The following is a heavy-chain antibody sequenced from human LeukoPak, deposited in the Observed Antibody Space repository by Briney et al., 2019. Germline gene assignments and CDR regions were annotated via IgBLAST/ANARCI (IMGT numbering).Heavy chain of an antibody. CDR2: IYYSGST. J-gene: IGHJ4*02. Sequence: SETLSLTCTVSGGSISSSSYYWGWIRQPPGKGLEWIGSIYYSGSTYYNPSLKSRVTISVDTSKNQFSLKLSSVTAADTAVYYCARGVAYDYWGQGSLVTVSS. CDR1: GGSISSSSYY. CDR3: ARGVAYDY. D-gene: IGHD3-16*01. V-gene: IGHV4-39*07.